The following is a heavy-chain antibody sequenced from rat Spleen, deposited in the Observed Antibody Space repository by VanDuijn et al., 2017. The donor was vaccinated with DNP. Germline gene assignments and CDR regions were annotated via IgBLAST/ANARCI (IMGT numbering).Heavy chain of an antibody. V-gene: IGHV5S10*01. CDR3: TTVYGGYSGWFAS. D-gene: IGHD1-11*01. CDR1: GFTFSDYN. Sequence: EVQLVESGGGLVQPGRSLKLSCAASGFTFSDYNMAWVRQAPKKGLECVATITSDGSNIYYRDSVKGRFTISRDNAKDTLYLQGDSLRSEDTATYYCTTVYGGYSGWFASWGQGTLVTVSS. J-gene: IGHJ3*01. CDR2: ITSDGSNI.